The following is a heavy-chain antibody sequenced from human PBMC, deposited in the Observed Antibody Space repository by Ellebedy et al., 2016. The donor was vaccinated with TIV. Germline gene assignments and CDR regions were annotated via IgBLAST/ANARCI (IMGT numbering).Heavy chain of an antibody. CDR3: AREGRDGGNPFDY. J-gene: IGHJ4*02. CDR2: INPGGTT. V-gene: IGHV4-34*01. D-gene: IGHD4-23*01. Sequence: GSLRLSCAASGFTFSIYAMNWIRQSPGKGLEWIGEINPGGTTNYNPSLKSRVTISADTSKSQFSLKLNSVTAADTAVYYCAREGRDGGNPFDYWGQGTLVTVSS. CDR1: GFTFSIYA.